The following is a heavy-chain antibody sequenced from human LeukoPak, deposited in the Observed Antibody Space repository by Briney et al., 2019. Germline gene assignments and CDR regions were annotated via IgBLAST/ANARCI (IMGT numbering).Heavy chain of an antibody. Sequence: PSETLSLTCTVSGGSISGSSYYWGWIRQPPGKGLEWIGSIYYSGSTYYNPSLKNRVTISVDTSKNQFSLKLNSVTATDTAVYYCARRYGPWGQGTLVTVSS. CDR3: ARRYGP. CDR1: GGSISGSSYY. D-gene: IGHD3-16*01. V-gene: IGHV4-39*01. J-gene: IGHJ4*02. CDR2: IYYSGST.